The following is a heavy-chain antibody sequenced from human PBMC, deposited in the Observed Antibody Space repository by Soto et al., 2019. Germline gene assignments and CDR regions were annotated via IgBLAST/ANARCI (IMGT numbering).Heavy chain of an antibody. CDR3: VRGASLNFDY. CDR1: GFTFDDYG. D-gene: IGHD1-26*01. V-gene: IGHV3-20*04. J-gene: IGHJ4*02. CDR2: VNWNGGST. Sequence: EVQLVESGGGVLRPGGSLRLSCAASGFTFDDYGMSWARQTPGKGLEWVSGVNWNGGSTGYADSVKGRFTISRDNAKNSLYLQMNSLRAEDTAFYYCVRGASLNFDYWGQGTLVTVSS.